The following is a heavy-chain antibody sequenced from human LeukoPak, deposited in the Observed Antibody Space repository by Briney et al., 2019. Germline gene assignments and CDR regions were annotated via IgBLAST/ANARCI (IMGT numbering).Heavy chain of an antibody. CDR2: INPNSGGT. J-gene: IGHJ4*02. V-gene: IGHV1-2*06. Sequence: GASVKVSCKASGYTFTGYYMHWVRQAPGQGLQWMGRINPNSGGTNYAQKFQDRVTMTRDTSISTAYMELSRLRSDDTAVYYCAREKAAADPYHFDYWGQGTLVTVSS. CDR1: GYTFTGYY. D-gene: IGHD6-13*01. CDR3: AREKAAADPYHFDY.